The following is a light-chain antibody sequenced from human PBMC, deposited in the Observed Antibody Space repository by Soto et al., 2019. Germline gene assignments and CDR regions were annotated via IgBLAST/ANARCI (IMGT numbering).Light chain of an antibody. CDR1: QSVGSN. CDR2: GAS. CDR3: QQYNDWPRT. J-gene: IGKJ1*01. Sequence: DIVMTQSPATLSVSPGERATLSCRASQSVGSNLAWYQQKRGQAPRLLMYGASTRATGIPVRFSGSGSGTDFTLIISSLQSEDVAVYYCQQYNDWPRTFGQGTKVEIK. V-gene: IGKV3-15*01.